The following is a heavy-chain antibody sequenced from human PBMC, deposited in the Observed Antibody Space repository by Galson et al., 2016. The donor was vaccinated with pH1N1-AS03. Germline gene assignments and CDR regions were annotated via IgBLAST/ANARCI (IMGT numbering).Heavy chain of an antibody. J-gene: IGHJ4*02. V-gene: IGHV5-51*01. D-gene: IGHD2-15*01. CDR1: GYSFISYW. Sequence: QSGAEVKKPGESLKISCKGSGYSFISYWIGWVRQMPGKGLELLGIIYPSDSDIRYSPSFQGQITISVDKTITTAFLQWTSLKPSDTGMYYCARLPVSATDPLYYFDLWGQGTLFTGSS. CDR2: IYPSDSDI. CDR3: ARLPVSATDPLYYFDL.